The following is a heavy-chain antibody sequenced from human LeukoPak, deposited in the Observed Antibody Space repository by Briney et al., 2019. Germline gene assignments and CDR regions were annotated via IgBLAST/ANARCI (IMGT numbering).Heavy chain of an antibody. CDR1: GYSFTSYW. CDR2: IYPGDSDT. D-gene: IGHD3-3*01. CDR3: PKTFTPDFWSGYYTHFDY. Sequence: GESLKISCKGSGYSFTSYWIGWVRQMPGKGLEWMGIIYPGDSDTRYSPSFQGQVTISADKSISTAYLQWSSLKASDTAMYYCPKTFTPDFWSGYYTHFDYWGQGTLVTVSS. V-gene: IGHV5-51*01. J-gene: IGHJ4*02.